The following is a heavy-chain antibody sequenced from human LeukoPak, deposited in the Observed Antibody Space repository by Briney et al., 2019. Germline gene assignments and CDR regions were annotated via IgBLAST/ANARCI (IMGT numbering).Heavy chain of an antibody. CDR3: AREIYYYGSGVTPGAFDY. CDR2: ISAYNGNT. D-gene: IGHD3-10*01. Sequence: GASVKVSCKASGYTFTSYGISWGRQAPGQGLEWMGWISAYNGNTNYAQKLQGRVTMTTDTSTSTAYMELRSLRSDDTAVYYCAREIYYYGSGVTPGAFDYWGQGTLVTVSS. J-gene: IGHJ4*02. V-gene: IGHV1-18*01. CDR1: GYTFTSYG.